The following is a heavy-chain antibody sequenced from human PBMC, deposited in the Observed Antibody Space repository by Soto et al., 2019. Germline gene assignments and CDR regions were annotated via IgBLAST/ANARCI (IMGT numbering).Heavy chain of an antibody. CDR1: GGTFSSYA. D-gene: IGHD2-21*02. V-gene: IGHV1-69*13. Sequence: GASVKVSCKASGGTFSSYAISWVRQAPGQGLEWMGGIIPIFGTANYAQKFQGRVTITADESTSTAYMELSSLRSEDTAVYYCARHGGAYCGGDCYLRGADSNAFDIWGQGTMVTVS. CDR3: ARHGGAYCGGDCYLRGADSNAFDI. CDR2: IIPIFGTA. J-gene: IGHJ3*02.